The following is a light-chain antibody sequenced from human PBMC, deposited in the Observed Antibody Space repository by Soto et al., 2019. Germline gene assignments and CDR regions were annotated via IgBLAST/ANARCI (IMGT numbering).Light chain of an antibody. Sequence: QSALTQPASGSGSPGQSITISCTGTRSDVGGYNYVSWYQQHPGKAPKLMIFEVSNRPSGVSNRFSGSKSGNTASLTISGLQAADEADYYCSSYTSTSTLVVFGTGTKLTVL. CDR3: SSYTSTSTLVV. J-gene: IGLJ1*01. CDR1: RSDVGGYNY. CDR2: EVS. V-gene: IGLV2-14*01.